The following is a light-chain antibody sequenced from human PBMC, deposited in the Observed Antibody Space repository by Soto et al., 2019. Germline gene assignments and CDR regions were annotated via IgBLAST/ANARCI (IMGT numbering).Light chain of an antibody. CDR2: EVY. CDR3: TSFTTSSIWV. V-gene: IGLV2-14*01. Sequence: QSALTQPASVSGSPGQSITISCTGTSSDVGIYNYVSWYQQHPGKAPKLIICEVYNRPSGVSNRFSGSKSGNTASLTISGLRPKDEADYYCTSFTTSSIWVFGGGTKLTVL. J-gene: IGLJ3*02. CDR1: SSDVGIYNY.